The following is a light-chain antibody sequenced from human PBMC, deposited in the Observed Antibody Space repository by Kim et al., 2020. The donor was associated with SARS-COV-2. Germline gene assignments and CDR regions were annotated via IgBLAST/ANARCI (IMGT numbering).Light chain of an antibody. V-gene: IGKV1-39*01. CDR3: QQSYSTPPWT. Sequence: DIQMTPSPSSLSASVGDRVTITCRASQSISSYLNWYQQKPGKAPKLLVYAASSLQSGGPSRFSGSGSGTDFTLTISSLQPEDFATYYCQQSYSTPPWTFGQGTRVDIK. J-gene: IGKJ1*01. CDR1: QSISSY. CDR2: AAS.